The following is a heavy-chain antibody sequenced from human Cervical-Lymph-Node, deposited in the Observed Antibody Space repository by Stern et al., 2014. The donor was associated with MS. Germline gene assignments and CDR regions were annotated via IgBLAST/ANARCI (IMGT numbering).Heavy chain of an antibody. CDR3: ARDPQRRDGYNFDY. J-gene: IGHJ4*02. CDR2: ISSSGGTT. CDR1: GFSFSDYF. D-gene: IGHD5-24*01. V-gene: IGHV3-11*01. Sequence: VQLVESGGGLVKPGGSLRLSCAASGFSFSDYFMNWIRQAPGKGLERVAYISSSGGTTYYADYVMGRFTSSRDTARHSLELQMNSLRAEDTAVYYCARDPQRRDGYNFDYWGQGALVTVSS.